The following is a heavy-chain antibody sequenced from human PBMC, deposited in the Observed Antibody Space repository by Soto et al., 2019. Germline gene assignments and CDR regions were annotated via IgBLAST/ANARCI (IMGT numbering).Heavy chain of an antibody. D-gene: IGHD5-18*01. Sequence: GASVKVSCKASGGTFSSYAISWVRQAPGQGLEWMGGIIPIFGTANYAQKFQGRVTITADESTSTAYMKLSSLRTEDTAVYYCARVLGGYSYVYEDYYYGMDVWGQGTTFTVSS. CDR3: ARVLGGYSYVYEDYYYGMDV. J-gene: IGHJ6*02. CDR1: GGTFSSYA. V-gene: IGHV1-69*13. CDR2: IIPIFGTA.